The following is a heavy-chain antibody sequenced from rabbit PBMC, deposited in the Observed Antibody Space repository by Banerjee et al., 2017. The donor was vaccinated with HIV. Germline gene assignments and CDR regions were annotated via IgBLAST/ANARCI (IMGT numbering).Heavy chain of an antibody. CDR2: IDGGSGST. V-gene: IGHV1S45*01. D-gene: IGHD2-1*01. Sequence: QEQLEESGGGLVKPEGSLTLTCTASGFTLSSYWPCWVRQAPGKGLEWVACIDGGSGSTYYASWAKGRFTISKTSSTTVTLQMTSLTAADTATYFCASTIYDDYGDYPSYFNLWGQGTLVTVS. CDR1: GFTLSSYW. J-gene: IGHJ4*01. CDR3: ASTIYDDYGDYPSYFNL.